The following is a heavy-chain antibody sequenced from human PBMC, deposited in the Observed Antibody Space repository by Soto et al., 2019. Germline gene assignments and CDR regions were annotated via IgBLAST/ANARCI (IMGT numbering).Heavy chain of an antibody. CDR3: ARSRFLEWLPYDY. CDR2: IYSGGST. V-gene: IGHV3-66*01. Sequence: PGGSLRLSCAASGVTVSSNYMSWVRQAPGKGLEWVSVIYSGGSTYYADSVKGRFTISRDNSKNTLYLQMNSLRAEDTAVYYCARSRFLEWLPYDYWGQGTLVTVSS. D-gene: IGHD3-3*01. CDR1: GVTVSSNY. J-gene: IGHJ4*02.